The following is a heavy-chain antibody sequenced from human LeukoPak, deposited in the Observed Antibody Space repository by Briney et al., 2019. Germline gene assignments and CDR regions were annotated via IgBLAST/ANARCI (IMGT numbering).Heavy chain of an antibody. D-gene: IGHD5-24*01. V-gene: IGHV3-73*01. J-gene: IGHJ4*02. CDR2: IRSKANSYAT. CDR3: TRGRDGYNSFDY. Sequence: PGGSLRLSCAASGFTFSGSAMHWVRQASGKGLEWVGRIRSKANSYATAYAASVKGRFTISRDDSKNTAYLQMNSLKTEDTAVYYCTRGRDGYNSFDYWGQGTLVTVSS. CDR1: GFTFSGSA.